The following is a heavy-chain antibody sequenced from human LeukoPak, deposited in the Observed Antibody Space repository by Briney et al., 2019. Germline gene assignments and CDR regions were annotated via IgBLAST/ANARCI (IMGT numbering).Heavy chain of an antibody. CDR3: AVGVGGDDWKYYFDY. V-gene: IGHV4-59*01. CDR2: IYYSGSA. CDR1: GGSISSYY. D-gene: IGHD1-1*01. J-gene: IGHJ4*02. Sequence: PSETLSLTCTVSGGSISSYYWSWIRQPPGKGLEWIAYIYYSGSANYNPSLKSRVTISVDTSKNQFSLNLSSVTDADTAVYYCAVGVGGDDWKYYFDYWGQGTLVTVSS.